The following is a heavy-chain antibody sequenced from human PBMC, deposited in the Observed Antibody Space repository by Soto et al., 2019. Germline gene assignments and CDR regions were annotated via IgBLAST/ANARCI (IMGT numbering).Heavy chain of an antibody. CDR2: ISGSGGST. Sequence: GGSLRLSCAASGFTFSSYAMSWVRQAPGKGLEWVSAISGSGGSTYYADSVKGRFTISRDNSKNTLYLQMNSLRAEDTAVYYCAKDRYFCSSTSCYNDYWGQGTLVTVSS. D-gene: IGHD2-2*02. V-gene: IGHV3-23*01. CDR1: GFTFSSYA. CDR3: AKDRYFCSSTSCYNDY. J-gene: IGHJ4*02.